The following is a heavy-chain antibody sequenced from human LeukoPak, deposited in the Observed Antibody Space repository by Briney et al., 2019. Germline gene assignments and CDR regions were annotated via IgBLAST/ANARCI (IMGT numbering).Heavy chain of an antibody. CDR1: GGSFSGYY. CDR3: ARWMVGDTFDY. CDR2: TNHSGYT. D-gene: IGHD1-26*01. Sequence: SETLSLTCAVSGGSFSGYYWSWIRQPPGKGLEWIGETNHSGYTNYNPSLKSRVTISVDTSKNQFSLKLSSVTAADTAVYYCARWMVGDTFDYWGQGTLVTVSS. J-gene: IGHJ4*02. V-gene: IGHV4-34*01.